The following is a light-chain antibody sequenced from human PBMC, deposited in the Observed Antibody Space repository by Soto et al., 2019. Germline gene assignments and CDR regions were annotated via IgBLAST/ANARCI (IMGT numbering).Light chain of an antibody. J-gene: IGKJ5*01. Sequence: EIVLTQSPGTLSLSPGERATLSCRASQSVSSSYLAWYQQKPGQAPRLLIYDASSRATGIPDRFSGSGSRTDFALTIRRLEPEDYAVYFCQQYGSSPITFGQETPQEIK. CDR2: DAS. CDR3: QQYGSSPIT. V-gene: IGKV3-20*01. CDR1: QSVSSSY.